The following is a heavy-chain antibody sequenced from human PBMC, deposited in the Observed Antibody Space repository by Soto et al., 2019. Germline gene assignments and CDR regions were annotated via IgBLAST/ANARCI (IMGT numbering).Heavy chain of an antibody. D-gene: IGHD3-22*01. CDR3: ARARYYSDSTGYPLFDY. CDR1: GGSIGSGGYY. J-gene: IGHJ4*02. V-gene: IGHV4-31*03. CDR2: IYNRGST. Sequence: SETLSRTCTVSGGSIGSGGYYWSWIRQHPGEGLEWIANIYNRGSTYYNPSLKSRVTISLDTSKKQFSLKLSSVTAADTAVYYCARARYYSDSTGYPLFDYWGQGTLVTVSS.